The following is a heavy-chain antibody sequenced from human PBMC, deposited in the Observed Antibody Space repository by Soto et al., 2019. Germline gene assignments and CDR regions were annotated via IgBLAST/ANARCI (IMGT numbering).Heavy chain of an antibody. Sequence: PSATLSLTCAVYGGSFSGYYWSWIRQPPGKGLEWIGEINHSGSTNYNPSLKSRVTISVDTSKNQFSLKLSSVTAADTAVYYCASTEGVYYYGMDVWGQGTTVTVSS. CDR1: GGSFSGYY. CDR2: INHSGST. V-gene: IGHV4-34*01. D-gene: IGHD3-16*01. J-gene: IGHJ6*02. CDR3: ASTEGVYYYGMDV.